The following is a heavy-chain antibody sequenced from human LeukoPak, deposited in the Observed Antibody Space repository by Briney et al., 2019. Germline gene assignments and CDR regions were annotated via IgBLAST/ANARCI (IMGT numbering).Heavy chain of an antibody. CDR2: SSGSGDFT. V-gene: IGHV3-23*01. J-gene: IGHJ4*02. D-gene: IGHD5-24*01. CDR3: AKDGARDGYNYPDY. CDR1: GFTFSNYG. Sequence: GGSLRLSCAASGFTFSNYGMSWVRQAPGKGLEWVSDSSGSGDFTYYADSVKGRFTISRDKSKNTLYLQMNSLRAEDTAVYYCAKDGARDGYNYPDYWGQGTLVTVSS.